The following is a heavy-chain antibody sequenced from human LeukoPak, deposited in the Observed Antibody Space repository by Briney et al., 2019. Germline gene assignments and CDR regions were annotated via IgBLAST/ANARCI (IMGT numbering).Heavy chain of an antibody. CDR2: IYYSGST. D-gene: IGHD3-10*01. V-gene: IGHV4-59*08. CDR1: GGSLSSYY. CDR3: ARILWFGELDVFDY. J-gene: IGHJ4*02. Sequence: PSETLSLTCTVSGGSLSSYYWSWLRQPPGKGLEWIGYIYYSGSTNYNPSLKSRATISVDTSKNQFYLKLSSVTAADTAVYYCARILWFGELDVFDYWGQGTLVTVSS.